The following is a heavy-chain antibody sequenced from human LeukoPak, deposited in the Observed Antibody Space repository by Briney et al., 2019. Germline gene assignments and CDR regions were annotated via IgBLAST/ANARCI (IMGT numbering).Heavy chain of an antibody. V-gene: IGHV3-30*02. CDR2: IRYDGCKK. Sequence: GGSLRLSCTASGFAFRIHAMHWVRQAPGKGLEWVAFIRYDGCKKFYADSVKGRFTISRDNSKNTLYLQMYSLRAEDTAVYYCAKDDAWIRFGEWSQGTLVTVSS. J-gene: IGHJ4*02. CDR3: AKDDAWIRFGE. D-gene: IGHD3-10*01. CDR1: GFAFRIHA.